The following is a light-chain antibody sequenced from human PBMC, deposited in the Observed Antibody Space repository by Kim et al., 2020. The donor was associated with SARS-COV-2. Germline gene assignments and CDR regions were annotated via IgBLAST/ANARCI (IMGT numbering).Light chain of an antibody. J-gene: IGKJ3*01. Sequence: ASTGDRVTLTCRASQVISSYVAWYQQKPGKAPELLIYAASTLHTGVPSRFSGSGSGTEFTLTISCLQSEDFATYYCQQYYSYPFTFGPGTKVDIK. CDR1: QVISSY. V-gene: IGKV1-8*01. CDR2: AAS. CDR3: QQYYSYPFT.